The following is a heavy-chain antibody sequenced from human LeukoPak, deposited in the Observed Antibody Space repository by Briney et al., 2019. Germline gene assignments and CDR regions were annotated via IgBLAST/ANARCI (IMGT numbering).Heavy chain of an antibody. J-gene: IGHJ3*02. V-gene: IGHV1-46*01. CDR1: GYTFTNYY. D-gene: IGHD3-3*01. CDR3: ARRFEFGGLAFDI. Sequence: GASVKVSCKASGYTFTNYYMHWVRQAPGQGLEWMGIINPSGGSTSYAQKFQGRVTMTRDTSTSTVYMELSSLRSEDTAMYYCARRFEFGGLAFDIWGQGTMVTVSS. CDR2: INPSGGST.